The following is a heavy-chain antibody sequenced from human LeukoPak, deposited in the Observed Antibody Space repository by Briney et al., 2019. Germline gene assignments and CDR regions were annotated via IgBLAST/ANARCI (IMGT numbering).Heavy chain of an antibody. J-gene: IGHJ4*02. CDR3: ARVVDHDYGDYYLDY. D-gene: IGHD4-17*01. CDR1: GFTFSDYY. Sequence: GGSLRLSCAASGFTFSDYYMSWIRQAPGKGLEWVSYISSSGSTIYYADSVKGRFTISRDNSKNTLHLQMKSLRAEDTAVYYCARVVDHDYGDYYLDYWGQGTLVTVSS. CDR2: ISSSGSTI. V-gene: IGHV3-11*01.